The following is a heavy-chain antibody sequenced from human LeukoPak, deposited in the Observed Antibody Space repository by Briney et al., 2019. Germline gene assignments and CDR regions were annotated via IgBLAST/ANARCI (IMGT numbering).Heavy chain of an antibody. CDR2: IWYDGSNK. V-gene: IGHV3-33*01. D-gene: IGHD3-10*01. Sequence: PGRSLRLSCAASGFTFSSYGFHWVRQAPGKGLEWVALIWYDGSNKFYADSVKGRFTISRDDSKNTLYLQMNSLRAEDTAVYYCARDRGNYGSGTSYFDYWGPGTLVTVSS. J-gene: IGHJ4*02. CDR1: GFTFSSYG. CDR3: ARDRGNYGSGTSYFDY.